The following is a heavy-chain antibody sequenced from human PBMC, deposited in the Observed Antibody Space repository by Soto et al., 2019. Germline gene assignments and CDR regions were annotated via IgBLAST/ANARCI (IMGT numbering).Heavy chain of an antibody. J-gene: IGHJ6*02. Sequence: ASVKGSCKASGYTFPSYDINWVRQATGQGLEWMGWMNPNSGNTGYAQKFQGRVTMTRNTSISTAYMELSSLRSEDAAVYYCVLSEPVVVHAAFYYYGMDVSGPRTSVTVS. D-gene: IGHD2-2*01. V-gene: IGHV1-8*01. CDR1: GYTFPSYD. CDR3: VLSEPVVVHAAFYYYGMDV. CDR2: MNPNSGNT.